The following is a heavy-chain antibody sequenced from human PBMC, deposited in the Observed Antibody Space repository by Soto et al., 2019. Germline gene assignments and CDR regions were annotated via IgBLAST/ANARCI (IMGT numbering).Heavy chain of an antibody. V-gene: IGHV1-3*01. CDR3: ARGLNGYLHYFDY. J-gene: IGHJ4*02. CDR2: INAGNGNT. D-gene: IGHD5-18*01. Sequence: QVHLVQSGAEVRKPGASVKVSCKASGYTFTSYAMHWVRQAPGQRLEWMGWINAGNGNTKYSQKLQGRVTITRDTSASTAYMELSSLRSEDTAVYYCARGLNGYLHYFDYWGQGTLVTVSS. CDR1: GYTFTSYA.